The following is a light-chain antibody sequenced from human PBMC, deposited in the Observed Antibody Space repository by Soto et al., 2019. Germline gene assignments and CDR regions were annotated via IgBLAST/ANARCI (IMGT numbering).Light chain of an antibody. Sequence: EIVLTQSPGTLSLSPGERATVSCRASQSITDRYLAWYQQTPGQAPRLLIYGASWRATVVPDSFSGSGSGTDFTLTISRLEPEDSAVYYCQQYYSMPFTFGGGTKVDI. J-gene: IGKJ4*01. V-gene: IGKV3-20*01. CDR1: QSITDRY. CDR2: GAS. CDR3: QQYYSMPFT.